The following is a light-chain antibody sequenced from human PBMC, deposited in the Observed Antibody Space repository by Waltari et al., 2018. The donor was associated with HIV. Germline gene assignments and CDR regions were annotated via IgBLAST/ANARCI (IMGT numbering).Light chain of an antibody. CDR1: SSDVGGFNY. J-gene: IGLJ3*02. Sequence: QSALTQPASVSGSPGQSITISCPGTSSDVGGFNYVSWYQQYPGKAPKVIISDVSNRPSGVSSRFSGSKSGNTASLTISGLQAEDEADYYCASYTRHSTLLFGGGTKLTVL. V-gene: IGLV2-14*03. CDR3: ASYTRHSTLL. CDR2: DVS.